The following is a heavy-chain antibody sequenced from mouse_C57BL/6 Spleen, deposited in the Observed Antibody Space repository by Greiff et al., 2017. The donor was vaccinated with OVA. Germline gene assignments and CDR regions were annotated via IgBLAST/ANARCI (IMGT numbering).Heavy chain of an antibody. CDR3: ARHYCNYDAWFAY. J-gene: IGHJ3*01. CDR2: ISSGGSYT. D-gene: IGHD2-1*01. CDR1: GFTFSSYG. Sequence: EVKLMESGGDLVKPGGSLKLSCAASGFTFSSYGMSWVRQTPDKRLEWVATISSGGSYTYYPDSVKGRFTISRDNAKNTMYLQMSSLKSEDTAMYYCARHYCNYDAWFAYWGQGTLVTVSA. V-gene: IGHV5-6*01.